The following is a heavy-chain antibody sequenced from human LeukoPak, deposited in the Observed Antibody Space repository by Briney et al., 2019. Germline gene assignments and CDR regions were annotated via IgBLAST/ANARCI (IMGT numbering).Heavy chain of an antibody. CDR1: GGSISSGGYY. J-gene: IGHJ4*02. D-gene: IGHD4-17*01. CDR3: ARVTVTTCYFDY. V-gene: IGHV4-31*03. Sequence: SETLSLTCTVSGGSISSGGYYWSWIRQHPRKGLEWIGYIYYSGSTYYNPSLKSRVTISVDTSKNQFSLKLSSVTAADTAVYYCARVTVTTCYFDYWGQGTQVTVSS. CDR2: IYYSGST.